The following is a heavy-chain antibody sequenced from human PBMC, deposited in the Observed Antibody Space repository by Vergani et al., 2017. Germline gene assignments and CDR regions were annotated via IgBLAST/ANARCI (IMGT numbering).Heavy chain of an antibody. CDR1: GFTFSSYG. V-gene: IGHV3-33*08. D-gene: IGHD6-19*01. J-gene: IGHJ4*02. CDR2: IWYDGSNK. Sequence: QVQLVESGGGVVQPGRSLRLSCAASGFTFSSYGMHWVRQAPGKGLEWVAVIWYDGSNKYYADSVKGRFTISRDNSKNTLYLQMNSLRAEDTAVYYCAREYSSGWSDYWGQGTLVTVSS. CDR3: AREYSSGWSDY.